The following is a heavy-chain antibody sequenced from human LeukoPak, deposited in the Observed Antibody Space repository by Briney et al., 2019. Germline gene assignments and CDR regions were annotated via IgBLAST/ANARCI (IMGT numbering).Heavy chain of an antibody. Sequence: GASVKVSCKAPGYTFTSYDTNWVRQATGQRLEWMGWMNANSGNTGYAQEFQGRVTITSSTSISTAYMELSSLRSEDTAVYYCARSPTSITGTEFDYWGQGTLVTVSS. J-gene: IGHJ4*02. V-gene: IGHV1-8*03. D-gene: IGHD1-20*01. CDR3: ARSPTSITGTEFDY. CDR1: GYTFTSYD. CDR2: MNANSGNT.